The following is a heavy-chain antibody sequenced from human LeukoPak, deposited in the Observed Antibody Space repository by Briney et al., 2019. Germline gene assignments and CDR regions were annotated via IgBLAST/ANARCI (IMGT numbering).Heavy chain of an antibody. CDR1: GYTFTGYY. CDR3: ARDRTRTGYSSGWYHDY. J-gene: IGHJ4*02. D-gene: IGHD6-19*01. V-gene: IGHV1-2*02. Sequence: ASVTVSCKASGYTFTGYYMHWVRQAPGQGIEWMGWINPNSGGTNYAQKFQGRVAMTRDTSISTAYMELSRLRSDDTAVYYCARDRTRTGYSSGWYHDYWGQGTLVTVSS. CDR2: INPNSGGT.